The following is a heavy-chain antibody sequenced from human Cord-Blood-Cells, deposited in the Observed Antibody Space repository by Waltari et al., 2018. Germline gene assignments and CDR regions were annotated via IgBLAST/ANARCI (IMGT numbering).Heavy chain of an antibody. J-gene: IGHJ3*02. V-gene: IGHV2-26*01. CDR2: IFSNDEK. CDR1: GFSLSNARMG. D-gene: IGHD3-3*01. CDR3: ARIQGIQRAIFGVVISRGRGAFDI. Sequence: QVTLKESGPVLVKPTETLTLTCTVSGFSLSNARMGVSWIRQPPGKALEWLAHIFSNDEKSYSTSLKSRLTISKDTSKSQVVLTMTNMDPVDTATYYCARIQGIQRAIFGVVISRGRGAFDIWGQGTMVTVSS.